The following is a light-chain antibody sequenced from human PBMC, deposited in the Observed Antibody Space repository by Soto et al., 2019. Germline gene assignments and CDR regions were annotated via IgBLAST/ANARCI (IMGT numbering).Light chain of an antibody. CDR3: HQANSYPWT. CDR1: QDIGTW. Sequence: DIQMTQSPSSVSASVGDRVTIICRASQDIGTWLAWYQQKPGRTPKLLIYGASTLQSGVPSRFSGSGSWTEFTLTISSLQAEDFSSYYCHQANSYPWTFGQGTTVEI. V-gene: IGKV1-12*01. J-gene: IGKJ1*01. CDR2: GAS.